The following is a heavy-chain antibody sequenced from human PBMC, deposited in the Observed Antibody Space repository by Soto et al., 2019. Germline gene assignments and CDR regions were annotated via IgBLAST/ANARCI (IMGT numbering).Heavy chain of an antibody. CDR1: GFTFSSYA. V-gene: IGHV3-23*01. CDR3: AKATLRVVQPLVLDY. CDR2: ISGSGGAT. J-gene: IGHJ4*02. Sequence: PAGSLRLSFEASGFTFSSYAMTWVRQALGKGLEWISVISGSGGATYFADSVKGRFVISRDNSKNTLYLQMNSLRAEDTAIYYCAKATLRVVQPLVLDYWGQGSLVTVSS. D-gene: IGHD3-3*01.